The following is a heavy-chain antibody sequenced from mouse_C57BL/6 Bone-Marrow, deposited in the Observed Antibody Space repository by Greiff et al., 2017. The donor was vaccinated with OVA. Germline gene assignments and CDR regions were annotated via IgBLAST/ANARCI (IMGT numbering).Heavy chain of an antibody. V-gene: IGHV1-55*01. CDR1: GYTFTSYW. CDR3: ARRSSGY. CDR2: IYPGSGST. Sequence: VKLVESGAELVKPGASVKMSCKASGYTFTSYWITWVKQRPGQGLEWIGDIYPGSGSTNYNEKFKSKATLTVDTSSSTAYMQLSSLTSEDSAVYYCARRSSGYWGQGTTLTVSS. J-gene: IGHJ2*01. D-gene: IGHD3-2*02.